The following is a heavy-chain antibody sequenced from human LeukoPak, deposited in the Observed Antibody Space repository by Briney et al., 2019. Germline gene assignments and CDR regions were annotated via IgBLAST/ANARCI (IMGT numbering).Heavy chain of an antibody. CDR1: GFTFSSYT. Sequence: MTGGSLRLSCAVSGFTFSSYTMNWVRQAPGKGLEWVSSITGSSTYIYYADSVKGRFTISRDNAKNSLYLRMNNLGAEDTAVYYCARDLTVTSTCWFDLWGQGTLVTVSS. D-gene: IGHD4-11*01. CDR2: ITGSSTYI. J-gene: IGHJ5*02. V-gene: IGHV3-21*01. CDR3: ARDLTVTSTCWFDL.